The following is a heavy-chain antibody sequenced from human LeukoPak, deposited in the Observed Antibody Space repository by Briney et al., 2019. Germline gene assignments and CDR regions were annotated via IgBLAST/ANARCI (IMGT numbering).Heavy chain of an antibody. CDR3: AKLPDKVATIFGASYYYYGMDV. Sequence: PGGSLRLSCAASGFTFDDYAVPWVRQAPGKGLEWVSGISWNSGSIGYADSVKGRFTISRDNAKNSLYLQMNSLRAEDTALYYCAKLPDKVATIFGASYYYYGMDVWGQGTTVTVSS. V-gene: IGHV3-9*01. D-gene: IGHD5-12*01. J-gene: IGHJ6*02. CDR2: ISWNSGSI. CDR1: GFTFDDYA.